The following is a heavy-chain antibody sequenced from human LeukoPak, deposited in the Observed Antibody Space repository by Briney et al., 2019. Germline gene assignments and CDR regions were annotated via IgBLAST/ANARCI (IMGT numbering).Heavy chain of an antibody. V-gene: IGHV4-59*08. CDR2: VYYSGRT. D-gene: IGHD3-10*01. CDR3: ARHEPTGSYPLEL. J-gene: IGHJ4*02. Sequence: PSETLSLTCTVSGDSISSYYWSWLRQPPGKGLEWIGHVYYSGRTTYNPSLRSRLTISVDTSTSQLSLKLSSVTAADTAVYYCARHEPTGSYPLELWGQGTLVTVSS. CDR1: GDSISSYY.